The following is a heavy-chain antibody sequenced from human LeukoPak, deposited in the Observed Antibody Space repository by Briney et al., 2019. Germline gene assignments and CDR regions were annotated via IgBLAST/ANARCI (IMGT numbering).Heavy chain of an antibody. V-gene: IGHV3-7*01. CDR2: IKQDGSEK. CDR3: ARSGYYDSSGYYQNWFDP. J-gene: IGHJ5*02. D-gene: IGHD3-22*01. CDR1: GFTFSSYW. Sequence: PGGSLRLSCAASGFTFSSYWMSWVRQAPGKGLEWVANIKQDGSEKYYVDSVKGRFTISRDNAKNSLYLQMNSLRAEDTAVYYCARSGYYDSSGYYQNWFDPWGQGTLVTVSS.